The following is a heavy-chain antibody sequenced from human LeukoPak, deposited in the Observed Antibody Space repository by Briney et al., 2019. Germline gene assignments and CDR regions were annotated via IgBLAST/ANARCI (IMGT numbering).Heavy chain of an antibody. CDR1: GFTVSNNY. CDR2: IYSAGDT. J-gene: IGHJ4*02. D-gene: IGHD5-18*01. Sequence: TGGSLRLSCTASGFTVSNNYVIWVRQAPGKGLEWVSVIYSAGDTFYGDSVKGRFTISRDNSKNTVYLQMNSLRADDTAVYYCAKDLGWIHFAYWGQGTLVTVSS. CDR3: AKDLGWIHFAY. V-gene: IGHV3-53*01.